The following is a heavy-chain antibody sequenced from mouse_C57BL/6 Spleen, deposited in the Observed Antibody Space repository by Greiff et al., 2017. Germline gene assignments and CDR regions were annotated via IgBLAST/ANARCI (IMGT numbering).Heavy chain of an antibody. V-gene: IGHV1-55*01. J-gene: IGHJ2*01. D-gene: IGHD3-3*01. Sequence: QVQLQQPGAELVKPGASVKMSCKASGYTFTSYWITWVKQRPGQGLEWIGDIYPGSGSTNYNEKFKSKATLTVETSSSTAYMQLSSLTSEDSAVYYCAIKGLYPFDYWGHGTTLTVSS. CDR1: GYTFTSYW. CDR3: AIKGLYPFDY. CDR2: IYPGSGST.